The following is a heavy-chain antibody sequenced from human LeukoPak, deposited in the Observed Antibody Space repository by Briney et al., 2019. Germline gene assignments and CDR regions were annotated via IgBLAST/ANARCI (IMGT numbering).Heavy chain of an antibody. Sequence: SETLSLTCTVSGGSISDYYRGWIRQPPGKGLEWIGYFYNSGSSTYNPSLKSRVTISVDTSKNQFSLKLSSVTAADTAVYYCARGNSNYVFRFDYWGQGTLVTVSS. D-gene: IGHD4-11*01. CDR2: FYNSGSS. J-gene: IGHJ4*02. CDR3: ARGNSNYVFRFDY. CDR1: GGSISDYY. V-gene: IGHV4-59*01.